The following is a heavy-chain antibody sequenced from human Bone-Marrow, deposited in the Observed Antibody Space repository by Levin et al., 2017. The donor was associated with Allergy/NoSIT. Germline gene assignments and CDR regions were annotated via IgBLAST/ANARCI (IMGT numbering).Heavy chain of an antibody. V-gene: IGHV1-69*13. J-gene: IGHJ3*02. D-gene: IGHD3-10*01. CDR1: GGTFSSYA. CDR3: ARALWFRELFYNAFDI. CDR2: IIPIFGTA. Sequence: SVKVSCKASGGTFSSYAISWVRQAPGQGLEWMGGIIPIFGTANYAQKFQGRVTITADESTSTAYMELSSLRSEDTAVYYCARALWFRELFYNAFDIWGQGTMVTVSS.